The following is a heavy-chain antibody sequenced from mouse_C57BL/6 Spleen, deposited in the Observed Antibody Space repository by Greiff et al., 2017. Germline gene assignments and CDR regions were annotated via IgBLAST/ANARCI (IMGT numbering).Heavy chain of an antibody. CDR2: IDPSDSET. D-gene: IGHD4-1*01. Sequence: QVQLQQPGAELVRPGSSVKLSCKASGYTFTSYWMHWVKQRPIQGLEWIGNIDPSDSETHYNQKFKDKATLTVDKSSSTAYMQLSSLTSEDSAVDDCARANWDPFYFDYWGQGTTLTVSS. J-gene: IGHJ2*01. V-gene: IGHV1-52*01. CDR1: GYTFTSYW. CDR3: ARANWDPFYFDY.